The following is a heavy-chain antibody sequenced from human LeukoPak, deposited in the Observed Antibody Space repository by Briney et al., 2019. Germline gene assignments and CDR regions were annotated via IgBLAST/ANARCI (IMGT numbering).Heavy chain of an antibody. CDR2: ISGSGGST. V-gene: IGHV3-23*01. CDR3: AKDGGFAYSSGWYRLFDY. J-gene: IGHJ4*02. Sequence: GGSLRLSCAASGFTFSSYAMSWVRQAPGKGLEWVSAISGSGGSTYYADSVKGRFTISRDNSKNTLYLQMNSLRAEDTAVYYCAKDGGFAYSSGWYRLFDYWGQGTLVTVSS. D-gene: IGHD6-19*01. CDR1: GFTFSSYA.